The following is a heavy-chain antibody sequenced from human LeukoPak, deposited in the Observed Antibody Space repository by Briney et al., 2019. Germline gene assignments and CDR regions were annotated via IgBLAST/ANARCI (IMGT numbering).Heavy chain of an antibody. CDR1: GFTFSSYE. J-gene: IGHJ4*02. D-gene: IGHD6-19*01. CDR2: IYSGGTT. CDR3: ARGSGSLDY. Sequence: GGSLRLSCAASGFTFSSYEMNWVRQAPGKGLEWVSVIYSGGTTYYADSVKGRIIISRDNSKNTVYLQMNSLRADDTAVYFCARGSGSLDYWGQGTLVTVSS. V-gene: IGHV3-53*01.